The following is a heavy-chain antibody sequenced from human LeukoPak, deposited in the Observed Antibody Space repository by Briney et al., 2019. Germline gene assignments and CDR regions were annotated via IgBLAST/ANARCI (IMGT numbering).Heavy chain of an antibody. CDR1: GGSISSGNYY. CDR2: IYYSGST. D-gene: IGHD6-19*01. Sequence: SETLSLTCTVSGGSISSGNYYWSWIRQHPGKGLEWIGYIYYSGSTYYNPSLKSRVTISVDTSKNQFSLKLSSVTAADTAVYYCAKVADLEAFDIWGQGTMVTVSS. CDR3: AKVADLEAFDI. V-gene: IGHV4-31*03. J-gene: IGHJ3*02.